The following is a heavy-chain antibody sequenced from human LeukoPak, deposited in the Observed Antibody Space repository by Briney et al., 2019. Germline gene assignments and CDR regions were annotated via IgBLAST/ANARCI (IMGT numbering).Heavy chain of an antibody. CDR1: GGTFSNYA. J-gene: IGHJ4*02. D-gene: IGHD3-3*01. Sequence: VASVKVSCKASGGTFSNYAINWVRQAPGQGLEWMGRIIPILGIANYAQKFQGRVTITADKSTSTAYMELSSLRSEDTAVYYCARALGYDFWSGYHIWGQGTLVTVSS. V-gene: IGHV1-69*04. CDR2: IIPILGIA. CDR3: ARALGYDFWSGYHI.